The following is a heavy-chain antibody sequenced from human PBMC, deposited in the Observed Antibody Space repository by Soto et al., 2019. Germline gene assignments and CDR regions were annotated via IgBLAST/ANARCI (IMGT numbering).Heavy chain of an antibody. V-gene: IGHV4-31*03. CDR1: GGPIRSGDYY. CDR2: IYYYGWT. Sequence: QVQLQESGPGLVTPSQTLSLTSTVSGGPIRSGDYYWTWIRQHPGKGLEWIGYIYYYGWTFYTPSLERRLTMSTDTSKNQFSLSLSSVTAADTAVYYCARFDDYVRFDPWGQGTLVTVSS. CDR3: ARFDDYVRFDP. D-gene: IGHD4-17*01. J-gene: IGHJ5*02.